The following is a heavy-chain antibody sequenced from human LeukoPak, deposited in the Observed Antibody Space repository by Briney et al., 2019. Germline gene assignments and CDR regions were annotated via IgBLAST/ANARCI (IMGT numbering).Heavy chain of an antibody. Sequence: GASVKVSCKASGGTFSSYTITWVRQAPGQELEWMGGIMPLFGTANYAQKFQGRVTITTDESTSRAYMELSSLTSEDTAMYYCARVDRYHFYLDVWGKGTTVTVSS. D-gene: IGHD2-21*02. CDR2: IMPLFGTA. CDR3: ARVDRYHFYLDV. CDR1: GGTFSSYT. J-gene: IGHJ6*03. V-gene: IGHV1-69*05.